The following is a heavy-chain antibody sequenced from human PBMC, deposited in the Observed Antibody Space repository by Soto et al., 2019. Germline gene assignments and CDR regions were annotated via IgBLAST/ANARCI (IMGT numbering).Heavy chain of an antibody. D-gene: IGHD2-2*01. V-gene: IGHV1-18*01. J-gene: IGHJ6*02. CDR1: GYTFSSHS. Sequence: QAQLVQSGAEVKKPGASVKVSCKASGYTFSSHSISWVRQAPGQGLEWMGRISADNTNIKYAQKFRGRVTMTTDTSTSTVYMELRTLRSDDTAVYYCARCLPQGYSYGMDVWGQGTTVSVSS. CDR2: ISADNTNI. CDR3: ARCLPQGYSYGMDV.